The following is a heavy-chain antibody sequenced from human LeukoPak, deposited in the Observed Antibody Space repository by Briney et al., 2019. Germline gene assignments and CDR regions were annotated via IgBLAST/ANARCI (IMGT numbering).Heavy chain of an antibody. D-gene: IGHD3-22*01. CDR2: INPSGGST. CDR1: GGTFTGSF. J-gene: IGHJ4*02. V-gene: IGHV1-46*01. CDR3: ARAPYYYESSGPIDY. Sequence: ASVKVSCKASGGTFTGSFMHWVRQAPGQGLEWVGIINPSGGSTSYAQKFQGRVTMTRDTSTSTVYMELSRLRSDDTAVYYCARAPYYYESSGPIDYWGQGTLVTVSS.